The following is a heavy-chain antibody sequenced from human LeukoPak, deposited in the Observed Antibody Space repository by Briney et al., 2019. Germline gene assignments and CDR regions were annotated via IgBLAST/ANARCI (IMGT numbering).Heavy chain of an antibody. V-gene: IGHV3-23*01. D-gene: IGHD6-25*01. J-gene: IGHJ4*02. CDR3: ARGSGIITGIDE. CDR2: ISGSGGTT. Sequence: GGSLRLSCAASGFTFSSYAMNWVRQAPGKGLEWASAISGSGGTTYYADSVKGRFTISRDNSKNTLYLQMNSLRAEDTAVYYCARGSGIITGIDEWGQGILVTVSS. CDR1: GFTFSSYA.